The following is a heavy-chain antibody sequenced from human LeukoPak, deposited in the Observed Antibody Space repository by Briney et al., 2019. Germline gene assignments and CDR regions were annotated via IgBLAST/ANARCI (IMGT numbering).Heavy chain of an antibody. CDR3: ARVRGYSGYGDFDY. CDR2: ISPYNGNT. V-gene: IGHV1-18*01. J-gene: IGHJ4*02. Sequence: ASVKVSCKASGYTFISYGITWVRQAPGHGLEWMGWISPYNGNTNYAQKLQGRVTMTTDTSTSTAYMELRSLRSDDTAVYYCARVRGYSGYGDFDYWGQGTLVTVSS. CDR1: GYTFISYG. D-gene: IGHD5-12*01.